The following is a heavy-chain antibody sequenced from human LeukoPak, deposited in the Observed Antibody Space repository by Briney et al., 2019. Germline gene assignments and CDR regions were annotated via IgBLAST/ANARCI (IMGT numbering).Heavy chain of an antibody. CDR1: GFTFSTYA. D-gene: IGHD1-26*01. Sequence: GGSLRLSCAASGFTFSTYAMDWVRQAPGQGLEWVSCISGSGDNTYYADSVRGRFTISRDKSKSTVYLQMNSLGVEDTAIYYCARGRKLGAPTYFFDYWGQGTLVTVSS. V-gene: IGHV3-23*01. CDR3: ARGRKLGAPTYFFDY. CDR2: ISGSGDNT. J-gene: IGHJ4*02.